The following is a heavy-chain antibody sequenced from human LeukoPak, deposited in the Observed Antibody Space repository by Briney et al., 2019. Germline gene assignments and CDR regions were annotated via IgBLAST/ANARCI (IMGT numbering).Heavy chain of an antibody. J-gene: IGHJ3*02. V-gene: IGHV1-69*13. CDR1: GGTFSSYA. CDR3: AVPKTGTTATDAFDI. Sequence: VASVKVSCKASGGTFSSYAISWVRQAPGQGLEWMGGIIPIFGTANYAQKFQGRVTITADESTSTAYMELSSLRSEDTAVYYCAVPKTGTTATDAFDIWGQGTMVTVSS. D-gene: IGHD1-1*01. CDR2: IIPIFGTA.